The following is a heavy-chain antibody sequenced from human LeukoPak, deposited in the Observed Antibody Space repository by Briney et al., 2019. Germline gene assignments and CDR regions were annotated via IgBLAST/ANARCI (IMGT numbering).Heavy chain of an antibody. CDR3: ARTCSSTSSSDFDY. V-gene: IGHV1-8*03. CDR1: GYTFTSYD. Sequence: GASVKVSCKAFGYTFTSYDINWVRQATGQGLEWMGWMNPNSGNTGYAQKCQGRVTITRNTSISTAYMELSSLTSEDTAVYYCARTCSSTSSSDFDYWGQGTLVAVSS. J-gene: IGHJ4*02. D-gene: IGHD2-2*01. CDR2: MNPNSGNT.